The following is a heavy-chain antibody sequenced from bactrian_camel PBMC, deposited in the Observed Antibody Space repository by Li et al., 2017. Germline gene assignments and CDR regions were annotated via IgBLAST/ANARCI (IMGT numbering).Heavy chain of an antibody. CDR2: IDSYGRA. Sequence: HVQLVESGGGSVQAGGSLRLSCAASGYSASSRCMGWFRQAPGKERERVADIDSYGRATYVDAVEGRFTISQDNAENTVYLHMNTLKPEDTAMYYCAAQTRLGWGDCPTSGPDEYKLWGQGTQVTVS. V-gene: IGHV3S53*01. CDR3: AAQTRLGWGDCPTSGPDEYKL. CDR1: GYSASSRC. D-gene: IGHD5*01. J-gene: IGHJ4*01.